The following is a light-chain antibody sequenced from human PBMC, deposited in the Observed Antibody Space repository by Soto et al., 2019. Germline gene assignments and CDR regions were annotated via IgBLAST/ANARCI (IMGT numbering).Light chain of an antibody. CDR1: SSDVGGYNY. Sequence: QSVLTQPRSVSGSPGQSVTISCTGTSSDVGGYNYVSWYQQHPGKAPKLMIYDVSKRPSGVSNRFSGSKSGNTASLTISGLQAEDEADYYCSSYTSSSTQVFGTGTKLTVL. V-gene: IGLV2-14*01. CDR2: DVS. CDR3: SSYTSSSTQV. J-gene: IGLJ1*01.